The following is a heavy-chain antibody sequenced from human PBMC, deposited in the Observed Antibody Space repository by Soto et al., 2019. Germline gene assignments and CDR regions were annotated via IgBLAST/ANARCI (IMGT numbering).Heavy chain of an antibody. Sequence: WETLSLTCPFSGGSISSYYLSLILHPPGKGLELIGYIYYSGSTNYNPPLKSRVTISVDTSKNQFSLKLSSVTAADTAVYYCARGSALYGFYYFEYWGQGTLVTVSS. J-gene: IGHJ4*02. CDR1: GGSISSYY. CDR3: ARGSALYGFYYFEY. D-gene: IGHD2-2*02. CDR2: IYYSGST. V-gene: IGHV4-59*01.